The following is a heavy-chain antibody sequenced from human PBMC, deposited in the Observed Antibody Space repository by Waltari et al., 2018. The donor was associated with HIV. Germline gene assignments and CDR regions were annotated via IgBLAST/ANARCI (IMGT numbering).Heavy chain of an antibody. D-gene: IGHD2-15*01. CDR1: GGTFKTYP. CDR2: IIPVFGTT. CDR3: ARMATVVDWYFDL. Sequence: QVPLVQSGAEVKKPGSPVKVSCKAPGGTFKTYPITWVRQAPGQGLEWMGGIIPVFGTTNYAQKFQGRLTIIADESTSTGYMELSSLRSEDTAVYYCARMATVVDWYFDLWGRGTLVTVST. V-gene: IGHV1-69*01. J-gene: IGHJ2*01.